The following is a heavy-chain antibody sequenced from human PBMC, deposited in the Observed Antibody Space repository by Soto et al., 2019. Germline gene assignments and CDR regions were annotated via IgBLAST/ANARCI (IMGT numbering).Heavy chain of an antibody. CDR1: GYSFTSYW. Sequence: PGESVKISCKGSGYSFTSYWIGWVRQMPGKGLEWMGIIYPGDSDTRYSPSFQGQVTISADKSISTAYLQWSSLKASDTAMYYCARIHCSGGSCYSGGNFDYWGQGTLVTVS. CDR3: ARIHCSGGSCYSGGNFDY. V-gene: IGHV5-51*01. D-gene: IGHD2-15*01. CDR2: IYPGDSDT. J-gene: IGHJ4*02.